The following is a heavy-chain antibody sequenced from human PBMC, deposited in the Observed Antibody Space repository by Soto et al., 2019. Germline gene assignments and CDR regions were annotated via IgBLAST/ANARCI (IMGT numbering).Heavy chain of an antibody. CDR3: AQSDYGDDRRDDYYFDY. J-gene: IGHJ4*02. CDR1: GFSLSTSGVG. CDR2: IYWNDDK. V-gene: IGHV2-5*01. Sequence: SGPTLVNPTQTLTLTCTFSGFSLSTSGVGVGWIRQPPGKALEWLALIYWNDDKRYSPSLKSRLTITKDTSKNQVVLTMTNMDPVDTATYYCAQSDYGDDRRDDYYFDYWGQGTLVTVSS. D-gene: IGHD4-17*01.